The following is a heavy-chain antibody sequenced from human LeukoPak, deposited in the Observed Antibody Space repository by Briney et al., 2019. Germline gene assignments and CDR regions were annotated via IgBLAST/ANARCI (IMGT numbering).Heavy chain of an antibody. D-gene: IGHD6-19*01. V-gene: IGHV3-23*01. CDR3: AKGIYSSGWSYFDY. Sequence: GGSLRLSCAASGFTFSNSAMSWVRQAPGKGLEWVSTLSGSGITTYYADSVKGRFTISRDNSKNTLYLQMNSLRAEDTAVYYCAKGIYSSGWSYFDYWGYGTLVTASS. J-gene: IGHJ4*01. CDR2: LSGSGITT. CDR1: GFTFSNSA.